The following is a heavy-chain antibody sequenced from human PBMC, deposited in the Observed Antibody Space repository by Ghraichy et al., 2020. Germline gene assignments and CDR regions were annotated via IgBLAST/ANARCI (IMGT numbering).Heavy chain of an antibody. CDR2: INHSGST. Sequence: SETLSLTCAVYGGSFSGYYWSWIRQPPGKGLEWIGEINHSGSTNYNPSLKSRVTISVDTSKNQFSLKLSSVTAADTAVYYCARRKYCSGGSCYSTPPGAPKNNWFDPWGQGTLVTVSS. CDR1: GGSFSGYY. CDR3: ARRKYCSGGSCYSTPPGAPKNNWFDP. D-gene: IGHD2-15*01. V-gene: IGHV4-34*01. J-gene: IGHJ5*02.